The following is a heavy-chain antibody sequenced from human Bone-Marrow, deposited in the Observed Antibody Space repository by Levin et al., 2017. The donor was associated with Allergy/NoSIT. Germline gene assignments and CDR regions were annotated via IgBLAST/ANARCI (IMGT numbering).Heavy chain of an antibody. CDR3: ARAGELDHADWFFDL. Sequence: GESLKISCDASGFTFSSYGIIWVRQAPGKGLEWVSYISTSSGTIYYAESVKGRFTISRDNARNSLYLQMDSLRAEDTALYYCARAGELDHADWFFDLWGRGTLVTVSS. CDR2: ISTSSGTI. V-gene: IGHV3-48*04. D-gene: IGHD1-26*01. CDR1: GFTFSSYG. J-gene: IGHJ2*01.